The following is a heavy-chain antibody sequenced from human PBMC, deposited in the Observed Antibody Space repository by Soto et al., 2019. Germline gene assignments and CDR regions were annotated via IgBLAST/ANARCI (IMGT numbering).Heavy chain of an antibody. Sequence: QVQLQESGPGLVKSSETLSLTCTVSGGSISSYYWSWIRQPPGKGLEWIGNIYYSGSTNYNPSLKILRTISADTSTQRFPLKLSSVTAADTAVYFCARHYCSGGKCYYFDYWGQGTLVTVSS. CDR1: GGSISSYY. J-gene: IGHJ4*02. CDR2: IYYSGST. D-gene: IGHD2-15*01. CDR3: ARHYCSGGKCYYFDY. V-gene: IGHV4-59*08.